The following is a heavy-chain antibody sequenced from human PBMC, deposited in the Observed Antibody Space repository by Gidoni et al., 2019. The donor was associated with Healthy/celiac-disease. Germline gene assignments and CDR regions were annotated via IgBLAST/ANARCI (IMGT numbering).Heavy chain of an antibody. D-gene: IGHD3-3*01. J-gene: IGHJ4*02. CDR2: IYYIGST. V-gene: IGHV4-39*01. CDR3: ARLVGPDYDFWSGYYIGGERYYVRLFDY. CDR1: GCSISSSSYY. Sequence: QLQLQESGPGLVKPSETLSLTCTVSGCSISSSSYYWGWIRQPPGEGLEWIGSIYYIGSTYYNPSLKSRVTISVDTSKNQFSLKLSSVTAADTAVYYCARLVGPDYDFWSGYYIGGERYYVRLFDYWGQGTLVTVSS.